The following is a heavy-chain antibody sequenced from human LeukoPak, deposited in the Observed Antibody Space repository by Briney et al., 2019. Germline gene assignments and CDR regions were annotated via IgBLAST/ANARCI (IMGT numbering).Heavy chain of an antibody. V-gene: IGHV3-15*01. J-gene: IGHJ4*02. CDR3: TTAVGGTEDFDY. CDR2: IKKKTEGGTT. D-gene: IGHD1-26*01. Sequence: PGGSLRLSCAASGFTFRNAWMSWVRQAPGRGLEWVGRIKKKTEGGTTDYAAPVKGRFTISRDDSKNTLYLQMNSLKTEDTAVYYCTTAVGGTEDFDYWGQGTLATVSS. CDR1: GFTFRNAW.